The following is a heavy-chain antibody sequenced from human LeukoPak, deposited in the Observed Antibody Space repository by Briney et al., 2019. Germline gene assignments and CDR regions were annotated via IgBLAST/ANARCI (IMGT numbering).Heavy chain of an antibody. V-gene: IGHV4-59*08. CDR1: GGSISSYY. CDR3: ARRALRGGYYYTY. Sequence: SETLSLTCTVSGGSISSYYWSWIRQPPGKGLEWIGYIYYSGSTNYNPSLKSRVTISVDTSKNQFSLKLSSVTAADTAVYYCARRALRGGYYYTYWGQGTLVTVSS. D-gene: IGHD3-22*01. CDR2: IYYSGST. J-gene: IGHJ4*02.